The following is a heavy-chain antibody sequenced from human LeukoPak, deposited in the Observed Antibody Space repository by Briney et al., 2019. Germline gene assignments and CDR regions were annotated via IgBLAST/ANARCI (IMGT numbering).Heavy chain of an antibody. Sequence: ASVRVSCNTYRYTFTGYYIHWVRQAHGQGREWMGWINPNSSDTNYAQTFQGRVTMTKDTSIRTAYMELSRLTSDDTAVYFCARDRIGDCGTTSCYLAYWGQGTLVTVSS. CDR2: INPNSSDT. D-gene: IGHD2-2*01. V-gene: IGHV1-2*02. CDR1: RYTFTGYY. CDR3: ARDRIGDCGTTSCYLAY. J-gene: IGHJ4*02.